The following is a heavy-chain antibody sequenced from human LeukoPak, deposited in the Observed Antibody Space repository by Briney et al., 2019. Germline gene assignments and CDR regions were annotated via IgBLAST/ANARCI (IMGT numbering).Heavy chain of an antibody. CDR1: GGSISSYY. J-gene: IGHJ5*02. Sequence: PSETLSLTCTVSGGSISSYYWSWIRQPAGKGLEWIGRIYTSGSTNYNPSLKSRVTMSVDTSKNQFSLKLSSVTAADTAVYYCARDGTYYYDSSGYYSWFDPWGQGTLVTVSS. CDR3: ARDGTYYYDSSGYYSWFDP. V-gene: IGHV4-4*07. CDR2: IYTSGST. D-gene: IGHD3-22*01.